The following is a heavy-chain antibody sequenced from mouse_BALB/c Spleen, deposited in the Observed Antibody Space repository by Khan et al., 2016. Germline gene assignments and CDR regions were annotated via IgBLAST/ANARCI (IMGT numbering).Heavy chain of an antibody. CDR1: GYTFTSYW. Sequence: QVRLQQSGAELARPGASVKLSCKASGYTFTSYWMQWVKQRPGQGLEWIGAIYPGDGDTRYTQKFKGKATLTADKSSSTAYMQLSSFASEDSAVYYCASYYGSSYDYFDYWGQGTTLTVSS. J-gene: IGHJ2*01. CDR3: ASYYGSSYDYFDY. CDR2: IYPGDGDT. D-gene: IGHD1-1*01. V-gene: IGHV1-87*01.